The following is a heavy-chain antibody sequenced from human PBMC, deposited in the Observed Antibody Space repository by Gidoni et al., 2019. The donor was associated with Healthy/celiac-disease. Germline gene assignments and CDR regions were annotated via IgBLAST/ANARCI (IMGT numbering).Heavy chain of an antibody. J-gene: IGHJ3*02. CDR2: ISRSSSYI. V-gene: IGHV3-21*01. CDR3: ARDHISLQEWELLVAFDI. CDR1: GFAFSRYS. D-gene: IGHD1-26*01. Sequence: EVRLVESGGGLVKPGGSLRLYCAASGFAFSRYSMNWGRQAPGKGLEWVSSISRSSSYIYYADSVKGRFTISRDNAKNSLYLQMNSLRAEDTAVYYCARDHISLQEWELLVAFDIWGQGTMVTVSS.